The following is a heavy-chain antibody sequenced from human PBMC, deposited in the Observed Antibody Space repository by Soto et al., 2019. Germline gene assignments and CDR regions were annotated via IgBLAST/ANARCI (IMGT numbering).Heavy chain of an antibody. Sequence: AASVKVSFKASGYTFTSYGISWVRQAPGQGREWMGWISAYNGNTNYAQKLQGRVTMTTDTSTSTAYMELRSLRSDDTAVYYCARVDCSSTSCYTSHYYYYGMDVWGQGTTVTVSS. CDR2: ISAYNGNT. CDR1: GYTFTSYG. CDR3: ARVDCSSTSCYTSHYYYYGMDV. J-gene: IGHJ6*02. D-gene: IGHD2-2*02. V-gene: IGHV1-18*01.